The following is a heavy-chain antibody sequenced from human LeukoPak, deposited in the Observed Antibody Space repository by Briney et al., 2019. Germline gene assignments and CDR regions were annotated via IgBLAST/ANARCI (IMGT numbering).Heavy chain of an antibody. Sequence: ASVKVSCKASGYTFSDYSMHWVRQAPGQGLEWMGWINPKSGGTNYAQKFKGRVTMTRDTSIGTAYMELSRLRSDDTAVYYCARRVIMVRGVVSDWFDPWGQGTLVTVSS. CDR1: GYTFSDYS. CDR2: INPKSGGT. J-gene: IGHJ5*02. D-gene: IGHD3-10*01. CDR3: ARRVIMVRGVVSDWFDP. V-gene: IGHV1-2*02.